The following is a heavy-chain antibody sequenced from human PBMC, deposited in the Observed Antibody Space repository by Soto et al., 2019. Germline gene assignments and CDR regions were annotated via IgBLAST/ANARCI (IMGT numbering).Heavy chain of an antibody. Sequence: GGSLRLSCSASDSTIRRYAMSWVRQAPGKGLEWVSGITGNSARIYYADSVKGRFSISRDNSKNTLYLQMDTLRAEDTAVYYCAKNGDFDYDAFDVWGQGTVVTVSS. CDR2: ITGNSARI. CDR1: DSTIRRYA. CDR3: AKNGDFDYDAFDV. D-gene: IGHD3-16*01. V-gene: IGHV3-23*01. J-gene: IGHJ3*01.